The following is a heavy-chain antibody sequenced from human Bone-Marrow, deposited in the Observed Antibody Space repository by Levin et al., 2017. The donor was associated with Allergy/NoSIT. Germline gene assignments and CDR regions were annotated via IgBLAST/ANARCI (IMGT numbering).Heavy chain of an antibody. CDR1: GGSVSSGSYY. J-gene: IGHJ4*02. CDR3: ARMNYDSSGYYPYFDY. CDR2: IYYSGST. Sequence: SQTLSLTCTVSGGSVSSGSYYWSWIRQPPGKGLEWIGYIYYSGSTNYNPSLKSRVTISVDTSKNQFSLKLSSVTAADTAVYYCARMNYDSSGYYPYFDYWGQGTLVTVSS. D-gene: IGHD3-22*01. V-gene: IGHV4-61*01.